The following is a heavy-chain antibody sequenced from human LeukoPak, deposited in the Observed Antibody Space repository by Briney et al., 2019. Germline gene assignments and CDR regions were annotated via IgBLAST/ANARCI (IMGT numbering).Heavy chain of an antibody. D-gene: IGHD4-17*01. Sequence: GASVKVSCKASGGTFSSYTISWVRQAPGQGLEWMGRIIPILGIANYAQKFQGRVTITADKSTSTAYMELSSLRSEDTAVYYCARAPKRLATVTTYYYFDYWGQGTLVTVSS. CDR3: ARAPKRLATVTTYYYFDY. CDR2: IIPILGIA. J-gene: IGHJ4*02. V-gene: IGHV1-69*02. CDR1: GGTFSSYT.